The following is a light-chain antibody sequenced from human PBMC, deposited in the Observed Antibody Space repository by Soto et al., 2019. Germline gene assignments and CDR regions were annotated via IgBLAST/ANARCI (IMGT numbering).Light chain of an antibody. CDR2: ATS. CDR1: QSISTY. V-gene: IGKV1-39*01. J-gene: IGKJ2*01. CDR3: QQSYSSPMYT. Sequence: DIQMTQSPSSLSASVGDRVTIACRASQSISTYLNWYQQTPGKAPKLLIYATSNLQSGVPSRFSGSGSGREFTLTISSLQPEDFATYYCQQSYSSPMYTFGQGTYLEIK.